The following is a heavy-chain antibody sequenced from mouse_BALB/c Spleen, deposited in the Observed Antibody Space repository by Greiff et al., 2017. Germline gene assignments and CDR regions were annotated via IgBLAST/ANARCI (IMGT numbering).Heavy chain of an antibody. Sequence: EVQGVESGAELVRPGALVKLSCKASGFNIKDYYMHWVKQRPEQGLEWIGWIDPENGNTIYDPKFQGKASITADTSSNTAYLQLSSLTSEDTAVYYCARRGYDYVFPFAYWGQGTLVTVSA. J-gene: IGHJ3*01. CDR3: ARRGYDYVFPFAY. D-gene: IGHD2-4*01. CDR1: GFNIKDYY. CDR2: IDPENGNT. V-gene: IGHV14-1*02.